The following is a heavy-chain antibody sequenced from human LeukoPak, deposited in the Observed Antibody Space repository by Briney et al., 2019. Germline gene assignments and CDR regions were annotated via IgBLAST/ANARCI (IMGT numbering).Heavy chain of an antibody. V-gene: IGHV3-23*01. CDR2: ISGSGGST. CDR1: GFTFNTYA. Sequence: PGGSLRLSFSASGFTFNTYAMSWVRQAPGKGLEWVSSISGSGGSTYYADSVKGRFTISRDNSKNTLYLQMNSLRAEDTAVYYCAKALLYCSGGSCYSYYYYAMDVWGQGTTVTVSS. D-gene: IGHD2-15*01. CDR3: AKALLYCSGGSCYSYYYYAMDV. J-gene: IGHJ6*02.